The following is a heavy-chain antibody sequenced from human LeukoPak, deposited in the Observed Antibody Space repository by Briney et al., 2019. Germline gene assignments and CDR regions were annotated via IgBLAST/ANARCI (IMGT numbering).Heavy chain of an antibody. J-gene: IGHJ5*02. CDR3: ARVVGTVAAAGSPNWFDP. Sequence: GGSLRLSCAASGFTVSSNYMSWVRQAPGKGLEWVSVIYSGGSTYCADSVKGRFTISRDNSKNTLYLQMNSLRAEDTAVYYCARVVGTVAAAGSPNWFDPWGQGTLVTVSS. CDR1: GFTVSSNY. CDR2: IYSGGST. V-gene: IGHV3-53*01. D-gene: IGHD6-13*01.